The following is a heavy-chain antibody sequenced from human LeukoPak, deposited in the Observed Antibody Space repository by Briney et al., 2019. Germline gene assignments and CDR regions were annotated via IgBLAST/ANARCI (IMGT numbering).Heavy chain of an antibody. V-gene: IGHV3-33*01. J-gene: IGHJ6*03. Sequence: PGRSLRLSCAASGFTFSSYGMHWVRQAPGKGLEWVAVIWYDGSNKYYADSVKGRFTISRDNSKNTLYLQMNSLRAEDTAVYYCARAGVGITGTTPRLAPYYYYYMDVWGKGTTVTVSS. CDR2: IWYDGSNK. CDR1: GFTFSSYG. CDR3: ARAGVGITGTTPRLAPYYYYYMDV. D-gene: IGHD1-7*01.